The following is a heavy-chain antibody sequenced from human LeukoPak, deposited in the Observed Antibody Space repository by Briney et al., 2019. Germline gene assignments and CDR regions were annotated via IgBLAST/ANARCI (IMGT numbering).Heavy chain of an antibody. CDR2: IYTSGNT. CDR3: ASLGSGRFFDL. CDR1: GGSIRSYH. D-gene: IGHD3-16*01. Sequence: PETLSLTCTVSGGSIRSYHWSWIRQPAGKGLEWVGLIYTSGNTKYNSSLKSRVSMSVDTSKNQFSLKLRSVTAADTAVYFCASLGSGRFFDLWGRGTLVTVSS. J-gene: IGHJ2*01. V-gene: IGHV4-4*07.